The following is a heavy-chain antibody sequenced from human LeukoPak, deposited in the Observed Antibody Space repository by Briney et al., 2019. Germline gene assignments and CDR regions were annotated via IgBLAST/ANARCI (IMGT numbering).Heavy chain of an antibody. Sequence: ASETLSLTCAVYGGSFSGYYWSWIRQPPGKGLEWIGEINHSGSTNYNPSLKSRVTISVDTSKNQFSLKLSSVTAADTAVYYCARGKPYYDYGDYVRSRIIPYYFDYWDQGTLVTVSS. V-gene: IGHV4-34*01. D-gene: IGHD4-17*01. J-gene: IGHJ4*02. CDR3: ARGKPYYDYGDYVRSRIIPYYFDY. CDR2: INHSGST. CDR1: GGSFSGYY.